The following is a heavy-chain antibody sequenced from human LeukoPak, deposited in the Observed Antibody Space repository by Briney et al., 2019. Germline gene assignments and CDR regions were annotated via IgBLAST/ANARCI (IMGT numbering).Heavy chain of an antibody. J-gene: IGHJ3*02. CDR1: GGSIRSSDDY. Sequence: SETLSLTCSVSGGSIRSSDDYWGFVRQTPGKGLEWMGSIYYTGSSHYNPSLKSRATISVDTSKNQFSLKLSSVTAADTAVYYCARAQDYGDYVVVGAFDIWGQGTMVTVSS. D-gene: IGHD4-17*01. V-gene: IGHV4-39*07. CDR2: IYYTGSS. CDR3: ARAQDYGDYVVVGAFDI.